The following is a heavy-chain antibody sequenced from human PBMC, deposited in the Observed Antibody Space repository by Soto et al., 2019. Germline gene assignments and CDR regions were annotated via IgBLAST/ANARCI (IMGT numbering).Heavy chain of an antibody. Sequence: ASVKVSCKASGGTFSIYAISWVRQAPGQGLEWMGWINPNTGATYSTPKFQGRLTMTRDTAITTAYMQLTSLSSDDTAVHFCARWSLTDLKYFDSWGQGTLVTVSS. CDR3: ARWSLTDLKYFDS. D-gene: IGHD3-9*01. CDR2: INPNTGAT. CDR1: GGTFSIYA. J-gene: IGHJ4*02. V-gene: IGHV1-2*02.